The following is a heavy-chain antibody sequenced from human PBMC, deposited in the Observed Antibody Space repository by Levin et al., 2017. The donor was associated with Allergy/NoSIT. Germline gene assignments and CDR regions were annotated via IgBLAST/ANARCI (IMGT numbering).Heavy chain of an antibody. D-gene: IGHD4-17*01. CDR1: GGSISSSSYY. J-gene: IGHJ5*02. CDR2: IYYSGST. V-gene: IGHV4-39*01. CDR3: ARHHSIPDYGDSERVVKDWFDP. Sequence: PSEPLSLTCTVSGGSISSSSYYWGWIRQPPGKGLEWIGSIYYSGSTYYNPSLKSRVTISVDTSKNQFSLKLSSVTAADTAVYYCARHHSIPDYGDSERVVKDWFDPWGQGTLVTVSS.